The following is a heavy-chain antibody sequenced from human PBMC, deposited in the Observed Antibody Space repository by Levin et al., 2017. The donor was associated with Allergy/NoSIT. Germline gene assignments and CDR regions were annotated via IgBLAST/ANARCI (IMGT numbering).Heavy chain of an antibody. CDR3: ARDRGIWDMITFGGVIEPDAFDI. J-gene: IGHJ3*02. Sequence: SVKVSCKASGGTFSSYAISWVRQAPGQGLEWMGGIIPIFGTANYAQKFQGRVTITADESTSTAYMELSSLRSEDTAVYYCARDRGIWDMITFGGVIEPDAFDIWGQGTMVTVSS. CDR1: GGTFSSYA. CDR2: IIPIFGTA. V-gene: IGHV1-69*13. D-gene: IGHD3-16*02.